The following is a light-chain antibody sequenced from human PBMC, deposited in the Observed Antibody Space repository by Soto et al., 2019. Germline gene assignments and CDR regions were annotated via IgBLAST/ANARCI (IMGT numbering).Light chain of an antibody. V-gene: IGKV3-20*01. CDR2: GAS. CDR3: QQYGSSTWT. CDR1: QSVSSSY. Sequence: EIVLTQSPGTLSLSPGERATLSCRASQSVSSSYLAWYQQKPGQAPRLLIYGASSRATGIPDRFSGSGSGTDVTLTISRLEPEDFAVYYCQQYGSSTWTFGHGTKVEIX. J-gene: IGKJ1*01.